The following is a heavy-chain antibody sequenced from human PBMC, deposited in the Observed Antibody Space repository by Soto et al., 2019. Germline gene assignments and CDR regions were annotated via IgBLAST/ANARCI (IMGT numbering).Heavy chain of an antibody. V-gene: IGHV3-30*18. J-gene: IGHJ4*02. CDR1: GFTFSSSG. Sequence: GGSLRLSCAASGFTFSSSGMHRVRQAPGKGLEWVAVISYDGSNRFYADSVKGRFTISRDNFRNTLYLQMNSLRAEDTAVYYCAKAFHSWNYFDYWGQGTLVTVSS. D-gene: IGHD1-20*01. CDR2: ISYDGSNR. CDR3: AKAFHSWNYFDY.